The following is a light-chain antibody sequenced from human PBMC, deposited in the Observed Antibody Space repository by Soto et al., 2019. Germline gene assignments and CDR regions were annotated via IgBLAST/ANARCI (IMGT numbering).Light chain of an antibody. J-gene: IGKJ4*01. CDR1: QSISSW. Sequence: DIQIPQAPSTLSASVGDRVTITFRASQSISSWLAWYQEKPGTAPKLLIYKASSLESGVPSRFSCSRSGTEFTLTISSXQPDDFATYYCQQYNSYPLTLGGGTKVDTK. CDR3: QQYNSYPLT. CDR2: KAS. V-gene: IGKV1-5*03.